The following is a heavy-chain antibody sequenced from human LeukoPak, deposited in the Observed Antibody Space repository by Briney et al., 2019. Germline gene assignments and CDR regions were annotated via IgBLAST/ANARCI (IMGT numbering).Heavy chain of an antibody. CDR2: INPTTGGT. CDR3: ARGALVRRSLSYHYYALDV. D-gene: IGHD4-23*01. CDR1: GYTFIDFY. V-gene: IGHV1-2*04. Sequence: ASVKVSFKASGYTFIDFYIHWVRQAPGQGLEWMGWINPTTGGTSYAQKFQGWVTMTKDTSISTTYMELTSLRSDDTVVYYCARGALVRRSLSYHYYALDVWGQGTTVTVSS. J-gene: IGHJ6*02.